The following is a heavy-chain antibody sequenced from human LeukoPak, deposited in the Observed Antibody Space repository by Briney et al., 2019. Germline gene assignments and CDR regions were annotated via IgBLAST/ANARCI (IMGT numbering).Heavy chain of an antibody. CDR3: AKGIGEWLRGY. Sequence: GGSLRLSCAASGFTFSSYAMSWVRQAPGKGLEWVSAFSCSGGSTYYAVSVKGRFPISRDNSKNTLYLQMNSLRAEDTAVYYCAKGIGEWLRGYWGQGTLVTVSS. D-gene: IGHD5-12*01. J-gene: IGHJ4*02. CDR2: FSCSGGST. CDR1: GFTFSSYA. V-gene: IGHV3-23*01.